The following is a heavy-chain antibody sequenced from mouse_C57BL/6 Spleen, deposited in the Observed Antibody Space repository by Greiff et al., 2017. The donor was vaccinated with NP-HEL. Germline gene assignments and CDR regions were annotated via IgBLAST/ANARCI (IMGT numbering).Heavy chain of an antibody. CDR2: IYPGDGDT. J-gene: IGHJ3*01. CDR1: GYAFSSSW. CDR3: ADDYPAWFAY. D-gene: IGHD2-4*01. V-gene: IGHV1-82*01. Sequence: VQLQQSGPELVKPGASVKISCKASGYAFSSSWMNWVKQRPGKGLEWIGRIYPGDGDTNYNGKFKGKATLTADKSSSTAYMQLSSLTSEDSAVYFCADDYPAWFAYWGQGTLVTVSA.